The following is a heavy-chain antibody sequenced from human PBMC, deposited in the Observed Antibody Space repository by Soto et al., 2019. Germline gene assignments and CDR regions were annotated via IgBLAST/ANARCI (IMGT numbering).Heavy chain of an antibody. Sequence: GASVKVSCKASGGTFSSYAISWVRQAPGQGLEWMGGIIPIFGTANYAQKFQGRVTITADESTSTAYMELSSLRSEDTAVYYCARERITMVRGVIIELADYYYYYGMDVWGQGTTVTSP. V-gene: IGHV1-69*13. D-gene: IGHD3-10*01. J-gene: IGHJ6*02. CDR1: GGTFSSYA. CDR3: ARERITMVRGVIIELADYYYYYGMDV. CDR2: IIPIFGTA.